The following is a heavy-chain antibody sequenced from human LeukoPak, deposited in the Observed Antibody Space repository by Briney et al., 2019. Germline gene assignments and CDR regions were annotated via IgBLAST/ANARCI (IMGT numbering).Heavy chain of an antibody. CDR2: IYYSGST. V-gene: IGHV4-39*07. CDR1: GGSISSSSYY. J-gene: IGHJ2*01. D-gene: IGHD3-9*01. CDR3: ARDRNFDRGRWYFDL. Sequence: PSETLSLTCTVSGGSISSSSYYWGWIRQPPGKGLEWIGSIYYSGSTYYNPSLKSRVTISVDTSKNQFSLKLSSVTAADTAVYYCARDRNFDRGRWYFDLWGRGTLVTVSS.